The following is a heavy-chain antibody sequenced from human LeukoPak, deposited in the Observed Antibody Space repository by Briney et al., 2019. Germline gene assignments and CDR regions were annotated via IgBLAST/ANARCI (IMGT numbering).Heavy chain of an antibody. D-gene: IGHD3-10*01. CDR3: AKDLVDYYGSGKGY. Sequence: GGSLRLSCAASGFTFSSYGMHWVRQAPGKGLEWVAVISYDGSNKYYADSVKGRFTISRDNSKNTLYLQMNSLRAEDTAVYYCAKDLVDYYGSGKGYWGQGTLVTVSS. J-gene: IGHJ4*02. CDR1: GFTFSSYG. CDR2: ISYDGSNK. V-gene: IGHV3-30*18.